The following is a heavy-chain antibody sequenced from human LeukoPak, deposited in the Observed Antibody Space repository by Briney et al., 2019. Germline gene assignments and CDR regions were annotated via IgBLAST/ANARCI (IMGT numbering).Heavy chain of an antibody. CDR2: IYTSGST. CDR3: ARDRGQWLVDWYFDL. J-gene: IGHJ2*01. CDR1: GGSISSGSYY. V-gene: IGHV4-61*02. Sequence: PSETLSLTSTVSGGSISSGSYYWSWIRQPAGKGLEWTGRIYTSGSTNYNPSLKSRVTISVDTSKNQFSLKLSSVTAADTAVYYCARDRGQWLVDWYFDLWGRGTLVTVSS. D-gene: IGHD6-19*01.